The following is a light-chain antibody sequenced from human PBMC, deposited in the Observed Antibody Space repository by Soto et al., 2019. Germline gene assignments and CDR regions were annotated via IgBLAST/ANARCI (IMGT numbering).Light chain of an antibody. Sequence: QSGLTQPAPVSGSPGQSIPMSCTGSSSDVGGYNYVSWYQQHPGKAPKLMIYDVSNRPSGVSNRFSGSKSGNTASLTISGLQAEDEADYCCSSYTSSSTPYVFGTGTKVTVL. CDR2: DVS. CDR3: SSYTSSSTPYV. V-gene: IGLV2-14*01. J-gene: IGLJ1*01. CDR1: SSDVGGYNY.